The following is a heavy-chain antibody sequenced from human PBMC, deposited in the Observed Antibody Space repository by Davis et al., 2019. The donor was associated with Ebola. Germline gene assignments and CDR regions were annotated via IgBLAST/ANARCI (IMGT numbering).Heavy chain of an antibody. J-gene: IGHJ3*02. V-gene: IGHV1-46*03. D-gene: IGHD5-12*01. CDR2: INPNDGRT. CDR1: GGTFSSYT. CDR3: TTPGGQDSGYDVFDI. Sequence: ASVKVSCKASGGTFSSYTISWVRQAPGQGLEWMGMINPNDGRTIYAQKFQGRVTVTRDTSSSTVYMDLSSLRSEDTALYYCTTPGGQDSGYDVFDIWGQGTMVTVSS.